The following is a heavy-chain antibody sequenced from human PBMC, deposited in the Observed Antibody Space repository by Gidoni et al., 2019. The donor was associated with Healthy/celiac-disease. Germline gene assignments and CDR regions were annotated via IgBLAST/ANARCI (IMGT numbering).Heavy chain of an antibody. CDR2: IYYSGST. D-gene: IGHD3-22*01. CDR1: GGSISSYY. V-gene: IGHV4-59*01. J-gene: IGHJ3*02. CDR3: ARLTSKTYYYDSSGYVDAFDI. Sequence: QVQLQESGPGLVKPSETLSLTCTVSGGSISSYYWSWIRQPPGKGLEWIGYIYYSGSTNYNPSLKSRVTISVDTSKNQFSLKLSSVTAADTAVYYCARLTSKTYYYDSSGYVDAFDIWGQGTMVTVSS.